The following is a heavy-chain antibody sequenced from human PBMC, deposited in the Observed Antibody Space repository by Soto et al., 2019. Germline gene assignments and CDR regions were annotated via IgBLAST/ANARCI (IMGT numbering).Heavy chain of an antibody. Sequence: QVQLVQSGADLKKPGASVKVSCKTSGYTFSAHFLQRERQAPGAGPEWMGWINPNTGNTKYGQKFEGRVTMTRDMSSSTAYMELTRLTVDDTAVYFCARAGSYCSGGSCSFAYWGQGSLVTFSS. CDR1: GYTFSAHF. CDR3: ARAGSYCSGGSCSFAY. V-gene: IGHV1-2*02. J-gene: IGHJ4*02. D-gene: IGHD2-15*01. CDR2: INPNTGNT.